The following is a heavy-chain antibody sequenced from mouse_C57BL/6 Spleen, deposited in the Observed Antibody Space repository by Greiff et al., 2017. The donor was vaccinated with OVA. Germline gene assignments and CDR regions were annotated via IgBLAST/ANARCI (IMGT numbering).Heavy chain of an antibody. V-gene: IGHV1-64*01. CDR2: IHPNSGST. D-gene: IGHD3-2*02. CDR1: GYTFTSYW. CDR3: ARGSGYDAMDY. Sequence: QVQLQQPGAELVKPGASVKLSCKASGYTFTSYWMHWVKQRPGQGLEWIGMIHPNSGSTNYNEKFKSKATLTVDKSSNTAYMQLSSLTSEDSAVYYCARGSGYDAMDYWGQGTSVTVSS. J-gene: IGHJ4*01.